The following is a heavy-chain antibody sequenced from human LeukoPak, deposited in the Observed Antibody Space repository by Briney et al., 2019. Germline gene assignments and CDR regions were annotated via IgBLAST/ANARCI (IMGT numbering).Heavy chain of an antibody. V-gene: IGHV3-33*01. J-gene: IGHJ4*02. D-gene: IGHD2-2*02. CDR1: GFTFSSYG. CDR3: ARDRGSYCSRTSCYIEGYFDY. Sequence: GGSLRLSCAASGFTFSSYGMHWVRQAPGKGLEWVAVIWYDGSNKYYADSVKGRFTISRDNSKNTLYLQMNSLRAEDTAVYYCARDRGSYCSRTSCYIEGYFDYWGQGTLVTVSS. CDR2: IWYDGSNK.